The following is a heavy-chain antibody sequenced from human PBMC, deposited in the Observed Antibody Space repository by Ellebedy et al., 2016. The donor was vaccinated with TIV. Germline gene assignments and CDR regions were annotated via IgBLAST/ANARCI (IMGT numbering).Heavy chain of an antibody. CDR1: GFTFSSYS. Sequence: GESLKISCAASGFTFSSYSMDWVRQAPGKGLEWISYITSSSDAIYYADSVKGRFTISRDNAKNSLYLQMNSLRDEDTAVYYCASRYSGGWYGIDQWGQGTLVTVSS. V-gene: IGHV3-48*02. CDR2: ITSSSDAI. D-gene: IGHD6-19*01. J-gene: IGHJ4*02. CDR3: ASRYSGGWYGIDQ.